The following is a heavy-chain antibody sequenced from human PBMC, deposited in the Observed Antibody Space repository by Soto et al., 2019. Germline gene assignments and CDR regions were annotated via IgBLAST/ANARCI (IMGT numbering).Heavy chain of an antibody. D-gene: IGHD6-13*01. Sequence: EVQVLESGGGLVQPGGSLRLSCVTSGFTFSTYAMTWVRQAPGKGLEWVSAISASGGTTYYADSVKARFTISRDNSKNTLYLQMNSLRADDMAIYYCAVQAAGTYSPWDYWGQGTLVTVSS. CDR2: ISASGGTT. J-gene: IGHJ4*02. CDR3: AVQAAGTYSPWDY. V-gene: IGHV3-23*01. CDR1: GFTFSTYA.